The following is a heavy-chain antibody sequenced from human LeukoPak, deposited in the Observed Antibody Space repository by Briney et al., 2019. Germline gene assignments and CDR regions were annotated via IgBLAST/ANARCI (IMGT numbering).Heavy chain of an antibody. CDR1: GFTFSNNW. D-gene: IGHD2-2*02. V-gene: IGHV3-74*01. CDR2: MNSDGSST. Sequence: RGSLRLSRAAYGFTFSNNWIHWVRQATEKGLVWVSRMNSDGSSTSYGDFVKGRFAISRDNAKNTLYLQMNSLGPEDTAVYHCARRYRWANWYFDLWGRGTLVTVSS. CDR3: ARRYRWANWYFDL. J-gene: IGHJ2*01.